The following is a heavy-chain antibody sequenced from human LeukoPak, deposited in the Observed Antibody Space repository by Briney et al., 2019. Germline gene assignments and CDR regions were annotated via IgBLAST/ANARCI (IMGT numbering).Heavy chain of an antibody. CDR3: ASKWSNWDY. V-gene: IGHV4-39*01. CDR2: IYYSGST. Sequence: PSETLSLTCTVSGGSISSSSYYWGWIRQPPGKGLEWIGSIYYSGSTYYSPSLKSRVTISVDTSKNQFSLKLSSVTAADTAVYYCASKWSNWDYWGQGTLVTVSS. J-gene: IGHJ4*02. D-gene: IGHD1-1*01. CDR1: GGSISSSSYY.